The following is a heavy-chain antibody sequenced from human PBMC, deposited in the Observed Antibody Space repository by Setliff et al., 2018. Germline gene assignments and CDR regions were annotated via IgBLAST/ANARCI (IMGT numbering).Heavy chain of an antibody. V-gene: IGHV5-51*01. CDR2: IYPGDSDT. CDR1: GYSFANTW. D-gene: IGHD5-12*01. Sequence: GESLKISCQGSGYSFANTWIAWVRQMPGKGLEWMGIIYPGDSDTKYGPSFQGQVTISVDKSISTAYLQWRSLKASDIAMYYCARVGYNSFFDYWGQGTLVTVSS. J-gene: IGHJ4*02. CDR3: ARVGYNSFFDY.